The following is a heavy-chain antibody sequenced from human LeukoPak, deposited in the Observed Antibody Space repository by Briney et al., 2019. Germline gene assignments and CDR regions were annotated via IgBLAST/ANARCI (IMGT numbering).Heavy chain of an antibody. D-gene: IGHD3-3*01. V-gene: IGHV3-23*01. CDR1: GFTFSSYA. J-gene: IGHJ5*02. Sequence: PGGSLRLSCAASGFTFSSYAMRWVRQAPGKGLEWVSGISGSGGSTNYADSVKGRFTISRDNSKNALYLQMNSLRAEDTAVYYCVKGDFWSGFDPWGQGTLVTVSS. CDR2: ISGSGGST. CDR3: VKGDFWSGFDP.